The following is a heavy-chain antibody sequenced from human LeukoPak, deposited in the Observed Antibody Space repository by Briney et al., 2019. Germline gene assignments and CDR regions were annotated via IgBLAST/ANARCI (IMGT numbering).Heavy chain of an antibody. CDR2: IYYTGST. Sequence: SETLSLTCTVSGGSISSSSYYWGWIRQPPGKGLEWIGSIYYTGSTYYNPSLKSRVTMSVDASKNQFSLKLSSVTAADTAVYYCARHHPFWSGYVYYLDYWGQGTLVTVSS. J-gene: IGHJ4*02. V-gene: IGHV4-39*01. CDR3: ARHHPFWSGYVYYLDY. D-gene: IGHD3-3*01. CDR1: GGSISSSSYY.